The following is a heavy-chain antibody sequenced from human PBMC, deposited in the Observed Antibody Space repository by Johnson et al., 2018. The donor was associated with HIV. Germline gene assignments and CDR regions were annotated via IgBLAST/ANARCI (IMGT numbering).Heavy chain of an antibody. CDR3: ARGSYYDSSGDAFDI. V-gene: IGHV3-23*04. Sequence: EVQLVESGGGVVQPGRSLRLSCAASGFTFSSYAMSWVRQTPGKGLEWVSLISGSTGRTNYADSVKGRFTISRDNSKNTLYLQMNSLRAEDTAVYYCARGSYYDSSGDAFDIWGQGTMVTVSS. D-gene: IGHD3-22*01. CDR1: GFTFSSYA. CDR2: ISGSTGRT. J-gene: IGHJ3*02.